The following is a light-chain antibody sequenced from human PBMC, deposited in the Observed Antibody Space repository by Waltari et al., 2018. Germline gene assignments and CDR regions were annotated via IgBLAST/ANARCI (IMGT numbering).Light chain of an antibody. CDR3: QHYVRLPAT. V-gene: IGKV3-20*01. Sequence: EILLTQSPGTLSLSPGERATLSCRASQSVTRALAWYQQKPGQAPRLLIYGASNRATCIPDRFRGSGSGTDFSLTISRLEPEDCAVYYCQHYVRLPATFGQGTKVEIK. CDR1: QSVTRAL. J-gene: IGKJ1*01. CDR2: GAS.